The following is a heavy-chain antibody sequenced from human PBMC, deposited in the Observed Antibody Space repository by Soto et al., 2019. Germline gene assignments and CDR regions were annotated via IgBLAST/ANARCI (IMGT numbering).Heavy chain of an antibody. V-gene: IGHV1-18*01. J-gene: IGHJ6*02. CDR1: GYTFTSYG. D-gene: IGHD3-10*01. Sequence: ASVKVSCKASGYTFTSYGISWVRQAPGQGLEWMGWISAYNGNTNYAQKLQGRVTMTTDTSTSTAYMELRSLRSDDTAVYYCARDHGSGSYLDFFYGPPYVMDVWGQGTKVTVSS. CDR2: ISAYNGNT. CDR3: ARDHGSGSYLDFFYGPPYVMDV.